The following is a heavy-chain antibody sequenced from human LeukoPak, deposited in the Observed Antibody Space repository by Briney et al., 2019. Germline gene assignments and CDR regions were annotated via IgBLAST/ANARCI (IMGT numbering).Heavy chain of an antibody. D-gene: IGHD7-27*01. CDR2: ISYSGTN. CDR3: ASLGTLRS. Sequence: SETLSLTCTVYGASVSSSSYYWGWIRQPPGKGLEWIGSISYSGTNYNNPSLKSRFSISIDTSKNQFSVKLTSVTAADTAMYYCASLGTLRSWGQGTLVTVSS. V-gene: IGHV4-39*01. J-gene: IGHJ5*02. CDR1: GASVSSSSYY.